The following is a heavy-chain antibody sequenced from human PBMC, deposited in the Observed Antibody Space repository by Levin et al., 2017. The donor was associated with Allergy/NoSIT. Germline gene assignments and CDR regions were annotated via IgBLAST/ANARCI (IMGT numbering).Heavy chain of an antibody. CDR1: RFTFSDYN. V-gene: IGHV3-48*02. CDR3: ARELPRTYYYDSSNRNYRNYGMDG. J-gene: IGHJ6*02. D-gene: IGHD3-22*01. CDR2: INRDSTNI. Sequence: GESLKISCAASRFTFSDYNMNWVRQAPGKGLEWVSFINRDSTNIYYADSVKGRVTISRDNAKNSLYLQMNSLRDEDTAVYYCARELPRTYYYDSSNRNYRNYGMDGWGQGTTVTVSS.